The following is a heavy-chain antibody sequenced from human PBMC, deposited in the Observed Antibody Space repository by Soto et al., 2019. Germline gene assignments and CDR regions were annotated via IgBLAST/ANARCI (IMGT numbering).Heavy chain of an antibody. CDR1: GYTFTGYY. V-gene: IGHV1-2*02. CDR3: AKAVSTLLYYSDF. Sequence: ASVKVSCKTSGYTFTGYYMHWVRQAPGQGLEWMGWINPNSGGTNYAQKFQGRVTMTRDTSISTAYMELSRLKSDDTAVYYCAKAVSTLLYYSDFWGQGTLVTVSS. CDR2: INPNSGGT. D-gene: IGHD4-17*01. J-gene: IGHJ4*02.